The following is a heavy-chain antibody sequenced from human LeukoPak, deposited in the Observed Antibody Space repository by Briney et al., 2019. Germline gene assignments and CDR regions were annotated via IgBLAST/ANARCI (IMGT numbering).Heavy chain of an antibody. CDR3: ARQLGNYYRAFDY. CDR2: INPASAGA. CDR1: GYTFTNYY. Sequence: ASVKVSCKPSGYTFTNYYIHWVRQAPGQGPEWVGWINPASAGAAFAPKFQGRVSMTWDSSITTAYMDLTSLRSDDTDIYYCARQLGNYYRAFDYRGQGTLVTVSS. V-gene: IGHV1-2*02. J-gene: IGHJ4*02. D-gene: IGHD1-26*01.